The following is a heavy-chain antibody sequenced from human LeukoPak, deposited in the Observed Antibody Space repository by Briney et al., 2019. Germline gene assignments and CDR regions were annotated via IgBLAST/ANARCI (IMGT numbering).Heavy chain of an antibody. D-gene: IGHD3-22*01. V-gene: IGHV3-23*01. CDR1: GFTFTSYA. CDR3: AKRGGDNSGYHRGAFDI. J-gene: IGHJ3*02. CDR2: ISGGGSST. Sequence: GGSLRLSCAASGFTFTSYAMNWVRQAPGKGLEWVSTISGGGSSTFYADSVKGRFSISRDNSKNTLYLQMNSLRAEDTAVYYCAKRGGDNSGYHRGAFDIWGQGTVVTVSS.